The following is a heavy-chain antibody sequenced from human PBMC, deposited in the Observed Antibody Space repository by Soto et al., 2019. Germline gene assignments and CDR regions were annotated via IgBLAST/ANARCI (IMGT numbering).Heavy chain of an antibody. J-gene: IGHJ4*02. CDR1: GGSISSGGYY. CDR3: AREGSCSGGSCYPYHYYFDY. V-gene: IGHV4-31*02. CDR2: IYYSGST. Sequence: SETLSLTCTVSGGSISSGGYYWSWIRQHPGKGLEWIGYIYYSGSTYYNPSLKSRVTISVDTSKNQFSLKLSSVTAAGTAVYYCAREGSCSGGSCYPYHYYFDYWGQGTLVTVSS. D-gene: IGHD2-15*01.